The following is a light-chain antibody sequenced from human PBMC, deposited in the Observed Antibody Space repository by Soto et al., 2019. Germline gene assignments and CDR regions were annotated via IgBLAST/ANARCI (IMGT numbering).Light chain of an antibody. CDR2: GAS. Sequence: AIQLTQSPSSLSASVGDRVTITCRASQGISNVLAWYQQKPGKAPKVLIYGASSLQSGVSSRFSGSGSGTDFTLTISSVRPEDLGSFYCQQTFNSPITFGQGTRLEI. CDR3: QQTFNSPIT. V-gene: IGKV1D-13*01. CDR1: QGISNV. J-gene: IGKJ5*01.